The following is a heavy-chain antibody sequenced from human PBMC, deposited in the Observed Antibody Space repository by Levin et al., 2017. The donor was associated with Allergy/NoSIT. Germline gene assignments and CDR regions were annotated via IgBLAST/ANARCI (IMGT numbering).Heavy chain of an antibody. CDR1: GGTFSSYA. D-gene: IGHD6-13*01. J-gene: IGHJ5*02. CDR3: ARASDLAAAGIGWFDP. Sequence: GASVKVSCKASGGTFSSYAISWVRQAPGQGLEWMGGIIPIFGTANYAQKFQGRVTITADESTSTAYMELSSLRSEDTAVYYCARASDLAAAGIGWFDPWGQGTLVTVSS. V-gene: IGHV1-69*13. CDR2: IIPIFGTA.